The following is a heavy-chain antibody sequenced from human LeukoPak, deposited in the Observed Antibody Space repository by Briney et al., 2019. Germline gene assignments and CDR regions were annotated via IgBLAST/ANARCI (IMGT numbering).Heavy chain of an antibody. V-gene: IGHV1-18*01. CDR1: GYTFTSYG. CDR3: ARDLDDYCDSSGYLSD. D-gene: IGHD3-22*01. J-gene: IGHJ4*02. CDR2: ISAYNGNT. Sequence: ASVKVSCKASGYTFTSYGISWVRQAPGQGLEWMGWISAYNGNTNYAQKLQGRVTMTTDTSTSTAYMELRSLRSDDTAVYYCARDLDDYCDSSGYLSDWGQGTLVTVSS.